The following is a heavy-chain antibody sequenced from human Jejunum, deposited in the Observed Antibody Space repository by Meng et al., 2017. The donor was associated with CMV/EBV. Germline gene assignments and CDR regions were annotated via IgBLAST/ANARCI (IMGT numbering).Heavy chain of an antibody. J-gene: IGHJ6*02. CDR2: ISTTSTYI. CDR1: EVSFSSNN. D-gene: IGHD2-2*01. Sequence: SEVSFSSNNMNWVRQAPGKGLEWVASISTTSTYIYYADPVKGRFTISRDNAKNSLYLQMNSLRVEDTAVYYCANQMPWNYYYGMDLWGQGTTVTVSS. CDR3: ANQMPWNYYYGMDL. V-gene: IGHV3-21*01.